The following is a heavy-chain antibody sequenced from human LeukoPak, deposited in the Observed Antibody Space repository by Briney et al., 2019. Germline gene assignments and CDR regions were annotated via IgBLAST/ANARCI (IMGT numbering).Heavy chain of an antibody. Sequence: GGSLRLSCAASGFTFSSHAMSWVRQAPGKGLEWVSSISDSGGYTYYADSVKGRFTISRDNSKNTLNLQMNSLRDEDTAVYYCASPYGEQDAFDIWGQGTMVTVSS. CDR3: ASPYGEQDAFDI. V-gene: IGHV3-23*01. CDR1: GFTFSSHA. J-gene: IGHJ3*02. D-gene: IGHD4-17*01. CDR2: ISDSGGYT.